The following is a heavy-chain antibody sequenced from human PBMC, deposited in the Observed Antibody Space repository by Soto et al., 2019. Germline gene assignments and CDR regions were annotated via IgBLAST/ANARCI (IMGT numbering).Heavy chain of an antibody. CDR1: GYSFTSYW. D-gene: IGHD2-15*01. Sequence: GESLKISCKGSGYSFTSYWIGWVRQMPGKGLEWMGIIYPGDSDTRYSPSFQGQVTISADKSISTAYLQWSSLKASDTAMYYCARARNCSGGSCYFDPWGQGTLVTVSS. J-gene: IGHJ5*02. CDR3: ARARNCSGGSCYFDP. V-gene: IGHV5-51*01. CDR2: IYPGDSDT.